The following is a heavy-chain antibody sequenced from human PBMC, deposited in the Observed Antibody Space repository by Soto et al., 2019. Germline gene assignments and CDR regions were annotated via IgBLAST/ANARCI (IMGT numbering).Heavy chain of an antibody. V-gene: IGHV3-48*03. CDR2: ISSSGSTI. J-gene: IGHJ3*02. Sequence: GGSLRLSCAASGFTFSSYEMNWVRQAPGEGLEWVSYISSSGSTIYYADSVKGRFTISRDNAKNSLYLQMNSLRAEDTAVYYCASVVVTAKAFDIWGQGTMVTVSS. D-gene: IGHD2-21*02. CDR3: ASVVVTAKAFDI. CDR1: GFTFSSYE.